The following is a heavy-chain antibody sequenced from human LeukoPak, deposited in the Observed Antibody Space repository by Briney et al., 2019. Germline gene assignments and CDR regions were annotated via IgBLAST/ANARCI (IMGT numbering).Heavy chain of an antibody. CDR1: GGSISSSSYY. CDR2: IYYSGST. D-gene: IGHD1-26*01. J-gene: IGHJ3*02. Sequence: PSETLSLTCTVSGGSISSSSYYWGWIRQPPGKGLEWIGSIYYSGSTYYNPSLKSRVTISVDTSKNQFSLKLSSVTAADTAVYYCARREVGSGAFDIWGQGTMVTVSS. V-gene: IGHV4-39*01. CDR3: ARREVGSGAFDI.